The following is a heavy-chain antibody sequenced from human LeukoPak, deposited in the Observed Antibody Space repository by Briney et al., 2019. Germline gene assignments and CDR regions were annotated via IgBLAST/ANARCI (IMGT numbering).Heavy chain of an antibody. V-gene: IGHV3-7*05. J-gene: IGHJ4*02. Sequence: GGSLRLSCAASGFTFSRYWMSWVRQAPGKGLEWVANIKQDGREKYYVDSVRGRFTISRDNAENSLYLQMNSLRAEDTAVYYCASPRAYGSGSSDFDYWGQGTLVTVSS. D-gene: IGHD3-10*01. CDR2: IKQDGREK. CDR3: ASPRAYGSGSSDFDY. CDR1: GFTFSRYW.